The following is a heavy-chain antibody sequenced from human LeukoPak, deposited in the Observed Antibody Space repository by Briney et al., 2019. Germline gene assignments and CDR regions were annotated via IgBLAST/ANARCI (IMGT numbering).Heavy chain of an antibody. J-gene: IGHJ4*02. D-gene: IGHD1-1*01. CDR3: AKDLGQRELDY. CDR1: GFMFRSYG. V-gene: IGHV3-30*02. CDR2: IRYDGGM. Sequence: PGGSLRLSCVASGFMFRSYGMHWVRQAPGKGLEWVAFIRYDGGMYYANSVKGRLAISRDNSQNTLYLQMNSLRPEDTAVYYCAKDLGQRELDYWGQGTLVTVSS.